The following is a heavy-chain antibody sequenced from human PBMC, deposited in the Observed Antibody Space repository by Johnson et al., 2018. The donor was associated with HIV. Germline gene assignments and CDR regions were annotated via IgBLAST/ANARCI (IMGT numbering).Heavy chain of an antibody. CDR2: IYSGGST. D-gene: IGHD1-26*01. J-gene: IGHJ3*02. CDR1: GFTVSNNY. V-gene: IGHV3-66*01. CDR3: ARDKVDDAFDI. Sequence: SLRLSCAASGFTVSNNYMSWVRQAPGKGLEWVSVIYSGGSTYYADSVKGRFTISRDNSKNTLYLQINSLRAEDTAVYYCARDKVDDAFDIWGQGTMVTVSS.